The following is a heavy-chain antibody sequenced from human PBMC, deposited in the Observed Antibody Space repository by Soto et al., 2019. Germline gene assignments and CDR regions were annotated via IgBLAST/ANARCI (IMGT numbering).Heavy chain of an antibody. V-gene: IGHV4-30-2*01. CDR3: ARGFNSRFLEWFLVCFDP. Sequence: SETLSLTCAVSGGSISSGGYSWSWIRQPPGKGLEWIGYIYHSGSTYYNPSLKSRVTISVDRSKNQFSLRLSSVTAADTAVYYCARGFNSRFLEWFLVCFDPWGQGTLVTVSS. CDR1: GGSISSGGYS. D-gene: IGHD3-3*01. J-gene: IGHJ5*02. CDR2: IYHSGST.